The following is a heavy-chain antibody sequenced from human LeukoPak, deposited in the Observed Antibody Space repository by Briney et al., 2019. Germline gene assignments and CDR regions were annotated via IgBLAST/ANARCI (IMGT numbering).Heavy chain of an antibody. CDR3: ARDRGGAFDY. J-gene: IGHJ4*02. CDR1: GFTFSTYS. V-gene: IGHV3-48*02. CDR2: ISSSSNTI. D-gene: IGHD3-10*01. Sequence: GGSLRLSCAASGFTFSTYSMNWVRQAPGKGLEWVSYISSSSNTIYYADTVKGRFTISRDNAKNSLYLQMNSLSDEDTAVYYCARDRGGAFDYWGQGTLVTLSS.